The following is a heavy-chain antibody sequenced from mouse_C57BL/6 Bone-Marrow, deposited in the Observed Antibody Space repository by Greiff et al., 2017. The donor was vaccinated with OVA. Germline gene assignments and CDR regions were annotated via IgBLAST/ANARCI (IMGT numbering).Heavy chain of an antibody. J-gene: IGHJ1*03. Sequence: EVKLMESGAELVRPGASVKLSCTASGFNIKDDYMHWVKQRPEQGLEWIGWIDPENGDTEYASKFQGKATITADTSSNTAYLQLSSLTSEDTAVYYCTFHYYGSSSWYFDVWGTGTTVTVSS. CDR2: IDPENGDT. CDR1: GFNIKDDY. CDR3: TFHYYGSSSWYFDV. D-gene: IGHD1-1*01. V-gene: IGHV14-4*01.